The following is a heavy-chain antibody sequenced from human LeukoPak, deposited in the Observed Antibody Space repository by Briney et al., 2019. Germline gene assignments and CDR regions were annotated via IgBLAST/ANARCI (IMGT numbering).Heavy chain of an antibody. Sequence: GGSLRLSCAASGFTFSSYWMNWARQAPGKGQEWVANIKQDGSKKSYVDSVKGRLTISRDNAKNSLYLQMNSLRAEDTAIYYCTRVGYIDEGIDYWGQGTLVTVSS. CDR1: GFTFSSYW. V-gene: IGHV3-7*04. D-gene: IGHD5-24*01. CDR3: TRVGYIDEGIDY. CDR2: IKQDGSKK. J-gene: IGHJ4*02.